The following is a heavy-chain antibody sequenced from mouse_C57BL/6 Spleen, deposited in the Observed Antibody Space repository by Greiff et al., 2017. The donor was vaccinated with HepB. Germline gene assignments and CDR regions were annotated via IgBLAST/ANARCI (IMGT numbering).Heavy chain of an antibody. J-gene: IGHJ3*01. CDR3: ASNPYSSWFAY. CDR2: INPNNGGT. Sequence: VQLKQSGPELVKPGASVKMSCKASGYTFTDYNMHWVKQSHGKSLEWIGYINPNNGGTSYNQKFKGKATLTVNKSSSTAYMELRSLTSEDSAVYYCASNPYSSWFAYWGQGTLVTVSA. V-gene: IGHV1-22*01. CDR1: GYTFTDYN.